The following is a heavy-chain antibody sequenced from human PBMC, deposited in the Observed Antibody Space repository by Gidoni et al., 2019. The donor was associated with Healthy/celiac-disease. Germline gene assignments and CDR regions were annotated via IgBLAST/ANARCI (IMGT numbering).Heavy chain of an antibody. Sequence: EVQLVESGGGFVQPGGSLSRACAASGSTFSSYWVHWVRQAPGKVLLWVSRINSDWSSTSYADSVKGRFTISRDNAKNTLYLQINSLRAEDTAVYYCARKDSTAMALDYWGQGTLVTVSS. CDR3: ARKDSTAMALDY. CDR2: INSDWSST. CDR1: GSTFSSYW. V-gene: IGHV3-74*01. J-gene: IGHJ4*02. D-gene: IGHD5-18*01.